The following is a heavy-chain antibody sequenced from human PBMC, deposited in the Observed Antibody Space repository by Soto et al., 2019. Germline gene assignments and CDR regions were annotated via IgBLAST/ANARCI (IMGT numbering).Heavy chain of an antibody. V-gene: IGHV3-23*01. D-gene: IGHD2-8*01. CDR2: ISGSGGST. Sequence: HPGGSLRLSCAASGFTFSSYAMSWVRQAPGKGLEWVSAISGSGGSTYYADSVKGRFTISRDNSKNTLYLQMNSLRAEDTAVYYCAKDLVEDIVLMVYAIPDAFDIWGQGTMVTVSS. CDR3: AKDLVEDIVLMVYAIPDAFDI. CDR1: GFTFSSYA. J-gene: IGHJ3*02.